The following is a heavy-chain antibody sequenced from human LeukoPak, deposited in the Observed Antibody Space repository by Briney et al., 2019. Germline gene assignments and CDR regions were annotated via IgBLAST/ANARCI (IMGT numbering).Heavy chain of an antibody. CDR2: IYYSGST. CDR3: ARDGGYYYGSGSYSRDYYYYMDV. D-gene: IGHD3-10*01. Sequence: SETLSLTRSVSGGSISSHYWSWTRQPPGKGLEWIGYIYYSGSTNYNPSLKSRVTISVDTAKNQFSLKLSSVTAADTAVYYWARDGGYYYGSGSYSRDYYYYMDVWGKGTTVTVSS. J-gene: IGHJ6*03. CDR1: GGSISSHY. V-gene: IGHV4-59*11.